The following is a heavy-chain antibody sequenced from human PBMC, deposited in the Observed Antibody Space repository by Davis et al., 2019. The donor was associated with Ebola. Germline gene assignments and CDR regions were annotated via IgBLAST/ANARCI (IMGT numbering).Heavy chain of an antibody. CDR3: ARGGRETESTSCYFNY. V-gene: IGHV4-34*01. J-gene: IGHJ4*02. Sequence: PSETLSLTCAVYGGSFSDYYWNWIRQPPGKGLEWIGEIKHSGSTNYNPSLKSRVTISVDTSKSQFSLKLSSVTAADTAVYYCARGGRETESTSCYFNYWGQGTLVTVSS. CDR2: IKHSGST. CDR1: GGSFSDYY. D-gene: IGHD2-2*01.